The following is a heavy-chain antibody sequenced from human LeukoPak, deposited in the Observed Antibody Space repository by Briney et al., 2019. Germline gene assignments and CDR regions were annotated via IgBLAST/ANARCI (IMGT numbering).Heavy chain of an antibody. J-gene: IGHJ4*02. CDR3: ARVPLEELSYFDY. V-gene: IGHV3-30*04. D-gene: IGHD1-26*01. Sequence: GGSLRLSCAASGFTFSRHPMHWVRQAPGKGLEWVAVISYDGSNKYYADSVKGRFTISRDNSKNTLYLQMNSLRAEDTAVYYCARVPLEELSYFDYWGQGTLVTVSS. CDR1: GFTFSRHP. CDR2: ISYDGSNK.